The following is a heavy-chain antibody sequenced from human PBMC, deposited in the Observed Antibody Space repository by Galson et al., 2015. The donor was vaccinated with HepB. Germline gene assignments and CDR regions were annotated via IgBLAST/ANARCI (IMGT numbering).Heavy chain of an antibody. CDR2: ISETGGTT. CDR1: GFSFSSFA. J-gene: IGHJ4*02. CDR3: AKDPGYYGSGKYRLMGYFQC. Sequence: SLRLSCAASGFSFSSFAMSWVRQAPGRGLEWVSSISETGGTTYYADSVKGRFTISRDNSESTVYLQMNSLREEDTAVYYCAKDPGYYGSGKYRLMGYFQCWGQGTLVTVSS. V-gene: IGHV3-23*01. D-gene: IGHD3-10*01.